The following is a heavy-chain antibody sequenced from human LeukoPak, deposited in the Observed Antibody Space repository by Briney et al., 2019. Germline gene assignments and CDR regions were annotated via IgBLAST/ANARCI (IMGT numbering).Heavy chain of an antibody. CDR1: GGSISSGDYY. CDR2: IYYSGST. CDR3: ARVPTYYYDSSGHNWFDP. Sequence: SETLSLTCPVSGGSISSGDYYWSWIRQPPGKGLEWIGYIYYSGSTYYNPSLKSRVTISVDTSKNQFSLKLSSVTAADTAVYYCARVPTYYYDSSGHNWFDPWGQGTLVTVSS. J-gene: IGHJ5*02. D-gene: IGHD3-22*01. V-gene: IGHV4-30-4*01.